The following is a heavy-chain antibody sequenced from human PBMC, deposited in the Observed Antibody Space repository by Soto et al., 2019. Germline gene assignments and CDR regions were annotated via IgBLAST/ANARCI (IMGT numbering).Heavy chain of an antibody. J-gene: IGHJ4*02. Sequence: SQTLSLPCGISGDSVSSNTAAWNWIRQSPSRGLEWLGRTYYRSKWYYDYALSVRSRITINPDTSKNQFSLHLNSVTPEDTAVYYCARVSTALGATVDDYWGQGTLVTVSS. CDR1: GDSVSSNTAA. CDR3: ARVSTALGATVDDY. V-gene: IGHV6-1*01. CDR2: TYYRSKWYY. D-gene: IGHD1-26*01.